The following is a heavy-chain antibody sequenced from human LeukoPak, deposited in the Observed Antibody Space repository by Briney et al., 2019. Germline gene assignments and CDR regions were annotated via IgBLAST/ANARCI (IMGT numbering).Heavy chain of an antibody. CDR3: ARDLIVVVPAAAHYYYYGMDV. D-gene: IGHD2-2*01. CDR1: GFTVSSNY. J-gene: IGHJ6*02. Sequence: AGGSLRLSCAASGFTVSSNYMSWVRQAPGKGLEWVSVIYSGGSTYYADSVKGRFTISRDNSKNTLYLQMNSLRAEDTAVYYCARDLIVVVPAAAHYYYYGMDVWGQGTTVTVSS. V-gene: IGHV3-66*01. CDR2: IYSGGST.